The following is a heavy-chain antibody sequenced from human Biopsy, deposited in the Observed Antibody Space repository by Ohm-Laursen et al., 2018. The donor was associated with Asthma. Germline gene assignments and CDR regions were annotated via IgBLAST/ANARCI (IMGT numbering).Heavy chain of an antibody. CDR2: LIPVLGTA. CDR3: ARGYSGTDRIVYYYSGMEV. CDR1: GDSFSNYA. J-gene: IGHJ6*02. D-gene: IGHD5-12*01. Sequence: SSVKVSCQASGDSFSNYAISWVRQAPRQGLEWMGGLIPVLGTADYAPMFEGRVTITADESTSTAYLELTSLRFEDTAVYYCARGYSGTDRIVYYYSGMEVWGQGTTVTVSS. V-gene: IGHV1-69*01.